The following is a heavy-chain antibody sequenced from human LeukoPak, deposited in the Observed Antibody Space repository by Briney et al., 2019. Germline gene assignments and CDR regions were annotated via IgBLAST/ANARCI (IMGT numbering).Heavy chain of an antibody. D-gene: IGHD5-18*01. V-gene: IGHV1-69*06. CDR3: ARDRSGYGNYFDF. Sequence: SVKVSCKASGDTFSNYAISWVRLAPGQGLGWMGAITKFGSTNYAHNFVGRVTMTADKSTNTAYMELSSLKSDDTAVYYCARDRSGYGNYFDFWGQGTLVTVSS. CDR1: GDTFSNYA. CDR2: ITKFGST. J-gene: IGHJ4*02.